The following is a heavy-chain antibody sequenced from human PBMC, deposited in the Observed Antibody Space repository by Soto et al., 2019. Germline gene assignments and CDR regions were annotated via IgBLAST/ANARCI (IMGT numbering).Heavy chain of an antibody. Sequence: GGSLRLSCAASGFTFSSYSMNWVRQAPGKGLEWVSSISSSSSYIYYADSVKGRFTISRDNAKNSLYLQMNSLRAEDTAVYYCAREYALSSGWYDMNFDYWGQGTLVTVSS. CDR3: AREYALSSGWYDMNFDY. CDR1: GFTFSSYS. CDR2: ISSSSSYI. J-gene: IGHJ4*02. V-gene: IGHV3-21*01. D-gene: IGHD6-19*01.